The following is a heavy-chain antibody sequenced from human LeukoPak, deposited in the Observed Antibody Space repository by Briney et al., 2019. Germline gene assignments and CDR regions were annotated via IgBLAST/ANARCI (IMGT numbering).Heavy chain of an antibody. Sequence: PGGSLRLSCVASGFTFSTYAMTWVRQAPGKGLEWVSGISGSGGGTYYGDSVKGRCTISRDNSKNTLYLQMNSLRVEDTAIYYCAKGDLYCSGGSCYYWFDPWGQGTLVTVPS. D-gene: IGHD2-15*01. V-gene: IGHV3-23*01. J-gene: IGHJ5*02. CDR3: AKGDLYCSGGSCYYWFDP. CDR1: GFTFSTYA. CDR2: ISGSGGGT.